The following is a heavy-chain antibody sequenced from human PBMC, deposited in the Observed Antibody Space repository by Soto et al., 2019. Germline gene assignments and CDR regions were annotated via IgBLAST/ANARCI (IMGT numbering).Heavy chain of an antibody. V-gene: IGHV1-69*13. D-gene: IGHD3-3*01. Sequence: GASLKVSCKASGGTFSSYAISWVRQAPGQGLEWMGGIIPIFGTANYAQNFQGRVTSTADESTSTAYMELSSLRSEDTAVYYCGRVIGGDWREWLVFDYYYGMDVWGQGTTVTVSS. CDR3: GRVIGGDWREWLVFDYYYGMDV. J-gene: IGHJ6*02. CDR1: GGTFSSYA. CDR2: IIPIFGTA.